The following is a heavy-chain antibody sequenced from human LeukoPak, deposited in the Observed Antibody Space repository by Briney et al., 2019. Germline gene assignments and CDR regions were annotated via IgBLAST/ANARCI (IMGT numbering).Heavy chain of an antibody. D-gene: IGHD3-22*01. Sequence: GASVKVSCKAPGYTFTDYYMHWVRQAPGQGLEWIAWINLNSGATNSAQEFQGRVTVTRDTSISTAYMELTSLRSDDTALYYCARDGQHRDSRDAFDIWGQGTMVTVSS. CDR1: GYTFTDYY. CDR3: ARDGQHRDSRDAFDI. J-gene: IGHJ3*02. CDR2: INLNSGAT. V-gene: IGHV1-2*02.